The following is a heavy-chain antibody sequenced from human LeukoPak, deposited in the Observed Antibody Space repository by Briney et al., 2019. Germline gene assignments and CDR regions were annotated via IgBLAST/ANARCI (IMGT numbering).Heavy chain of an antibody. V-gene: IGHV1-2*02. CDR2: INPNSGGT. J-gene: IGHJ5*02. D-gene: IGHD3-16*01. CDR3: ARDRAFGGVYNWFDP. Sequence: ASVKVSCKTSGYTFTAYYIHWVRQAPGQGLEWMGWINPNSGGTNYAQKFQGRVTMTRDTSISTAYMELSRLRSDDTDVYYCARDRAFGGVYNWFDPWGQGTLVSVSS. CDR1: GYTFTAYY.